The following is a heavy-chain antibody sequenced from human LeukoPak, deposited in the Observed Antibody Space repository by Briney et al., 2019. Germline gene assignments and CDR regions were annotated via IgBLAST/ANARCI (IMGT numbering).Heavy chain of an antibody. CDR3: TSLLQGDGMDV. CDR2: ISSDGSNT. V-gene: IGHV3-48*04. D-gene: IGHD4-11*01. Sequence: GRSLRLSCAASGFTFSSYGMHWVRQAPGRGLEWVADISSDGSNTYYADSVKGRFTISRDNPKNSLYLQMNSLRAEDTAVYYCTSLLQGDGMDVWGKGTTVTVSS. CDR1: GFTFSSYG. J-gene: IGHJ6*04.